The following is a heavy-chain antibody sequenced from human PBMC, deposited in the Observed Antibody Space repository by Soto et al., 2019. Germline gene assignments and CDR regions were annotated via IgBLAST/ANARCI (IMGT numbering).Heavy chain of an antibody. CDR2: IYSGGST. V-gene: IGHV3-53*01. D-gene: IGHD3-22*01. Sequence: PGGSLRLSCAASGFTVSSNYMNWVRQAPGKGLEWVSVIYSGGSTYYADSVKGRFTISRDNSKNTLYLQMNSLRAEDTAVYYCARDRYYYDSSGYQGYYYGMDVWGQGTTVTVSS. CDR3: ARDRYYYDSSGYQGYYYGMDV. J-gene: IGHJ6*02. CDR1: GFTVSSNY.